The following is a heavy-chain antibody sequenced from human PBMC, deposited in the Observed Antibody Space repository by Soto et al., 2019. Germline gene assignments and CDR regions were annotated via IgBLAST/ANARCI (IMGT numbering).Heavy chain of an antibody. CDR3: ARRESTVTISDY. J-gene: IGHJ4*02. V-gene: IGHV4-30-4*01. Sequence: SEPLSLTCTVSGASISSGDYYWSWIRQPPGKGLEWIGYIYYSGSTYYNPSLKSRVTISVDTSKNQFSLKLSSVTAADTAVYYCARRESTVTISDYWGQGTLVTVSS. D-gene: IGHD4-17*01. CDR1: GASISSGDYY. CDR2: IYYSGST.